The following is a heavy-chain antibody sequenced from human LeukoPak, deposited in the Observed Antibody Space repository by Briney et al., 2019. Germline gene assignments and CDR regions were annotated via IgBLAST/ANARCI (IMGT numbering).Heavy chain of an antibody. CDR3: ARLRLVENCSSTSCYGVAYYYYYGMDV. D-gene: IGHD2-2*01. V-gene: IGHV4-34*01. CDR1: GGSFSGYY. Sequence: PSETLSLTCAVYGGSFSGYYWSWIRQPPGKGLEWIGEINHSGSTNYNPSLKSRVTISVDTSKIQFSLKLSSVTAADTAVYYCARLRLVENCSSTSCYGVAYYYYYGMDVWGQGTTVTVSS. CDR2: INHSGST. J-gene: IGHJ6*02.